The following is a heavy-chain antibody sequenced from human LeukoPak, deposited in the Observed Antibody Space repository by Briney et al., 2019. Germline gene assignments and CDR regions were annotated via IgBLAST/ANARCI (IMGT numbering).Heavy chain of an antibody. CDR1: GGSFSGYY. Sequence: SETLSLTCAVYGGSFSGYYWSWIRQPPGKGLEWIGEINHSGSTNYNPSLKSRVTISVDTSKNQFSLKLSSVTAVDTAVYCCARDNDISRGFYYAMDVWGQGTTVIVSS. CDR3: ARDNDISRGFYYAMDV. D-gene: IGHD3-9*01. CDR2: INHSGST. V-gene: IGHV4-34*01. J-gene: IGHJ6*02.